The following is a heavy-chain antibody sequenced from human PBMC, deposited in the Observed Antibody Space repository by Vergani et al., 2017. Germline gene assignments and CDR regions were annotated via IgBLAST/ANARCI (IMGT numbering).Heavy chain of an antibody. CDR3: ARSFDRYSSSSGIDY. J-gene: IGHJ4*02. V-gene: IGHV3-33*01. CDR1: GFTFSSYG. D-gene: IGHD6-6*01. Sequence: QVQLVESGGGVVQPGRSLRLSCAASGFTFSSYGMHWVRQAPGKGLEWVAVIWYDGSNKYYADSVKGRFTISRDNSKNTLYLQMNSLRAEDTAVYYCARSFDRYSSSSGIDYWGQGTLVTVSS. CDR2: IWYDGSNK.